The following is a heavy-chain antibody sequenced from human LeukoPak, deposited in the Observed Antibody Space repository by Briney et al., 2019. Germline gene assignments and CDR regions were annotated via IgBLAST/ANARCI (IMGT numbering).Heavy chain of an antibody. D-gene: IGHD3-10*01. CDR3: ARQANYYGSGSQRQFDF. CDR1: GYSFTSYW. V-gene: IGHV5-51*01. Sequence: GESLKISCKGSGYSFTSYWIGWVRQMPGKGLEWMGIIYPGDSDTRYSPSFQGQVTISADKSITTAYLQWSSLKASDTAMYYCARQANYYGSGSQRQFDFWGQGTLATVS. J-gene: IGHJ4*02. CDR2: IYPGDSDT.